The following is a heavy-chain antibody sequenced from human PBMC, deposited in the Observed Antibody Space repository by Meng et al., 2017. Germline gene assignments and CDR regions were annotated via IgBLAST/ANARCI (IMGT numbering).Heavy chain of an antibody. J-gene: IGHJ4*02. CDR3: ARDGVGATEGYFDY. Sequence: QVQPVQSGAEGKEPGSSVRVSGWASGSTLSSYAISWVRQAPGQGLEWMGGIIPIFGTANYAQKFQGRVTITADKSTSTAYMELSSLRSEDTAVYYCARDGVGATEGYFDYWGQGTLVTVSS. CDR2: IIPIFGTA. CDR1: GSTLSSYA. V-gene: IGHV1-69*06. D-gene: IGHD1-26*01.